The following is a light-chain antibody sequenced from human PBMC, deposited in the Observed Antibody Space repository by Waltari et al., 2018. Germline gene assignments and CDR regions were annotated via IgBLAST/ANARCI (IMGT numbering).Light chain of an antibody. CDR1: QSITNY. V-gene: IGKV1-39*01. Sequence: IQMTQSPSSLSASVGDRVSITCRASQSITNYLNWDQQKPGKAPKLLIYAAFSLQSGVPSRLSGSGSGTYFTLSISSLQPEDSATYYCQQSYGTPYTFGQGTKLEIK. CDR3: QQSYGTPYT. CDR2: AAF. J-gene: IGKJ2*01.